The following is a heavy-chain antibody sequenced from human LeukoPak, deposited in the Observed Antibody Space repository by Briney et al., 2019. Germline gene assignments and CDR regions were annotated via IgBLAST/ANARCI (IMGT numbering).Heavy chain of an antibody. Sequence: SETLSLTCSVSGGSITSYYWSWIRQLPGKGLEWIGHVSDGGRTNYSPSLRSRVSISVDTSKNQFSLKLNSVTAADTAVYFCARASTTFDDWGQGTLVTVSS. V-gene: IGHV4-59*01. J-gene: IGHJ4*02. CDR1: GGSITSYY. CDR2: VSDGGRT. D-gene: IGHD1-14*01. CDR3: ARASTTFDD.